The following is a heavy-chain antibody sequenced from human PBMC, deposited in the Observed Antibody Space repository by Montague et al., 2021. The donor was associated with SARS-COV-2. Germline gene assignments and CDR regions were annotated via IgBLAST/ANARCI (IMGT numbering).Heavy chain of an antibody. CDR1: GGSTRTMRYH. D-gene: IGHD1-1*01. CDR2: VYYTGHT. Sequence: SETLSLTCTVSGGSTRTMRYHWAWIRQSPGKGLEWIASVYYTGHTHYTPSLAARTAISLDTSTNHLSLTLSSVAADDTAIYYCTTHLETNYYFDNWGQGTPVIVSS. V-gene: IGHV4-39*07. CDR3: TTHLETNYYFDN. J-gene: IGHJ4*02.